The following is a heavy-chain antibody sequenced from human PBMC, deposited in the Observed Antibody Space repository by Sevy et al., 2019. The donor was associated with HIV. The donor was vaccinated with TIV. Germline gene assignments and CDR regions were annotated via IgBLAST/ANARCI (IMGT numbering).Heavy chain of an antibody. CDR3: AHTSYYDSRETPYDAFDI. CDR2: IYWNDDK. Sequence: SGPTLVKPTQTLTLTCTFSGFSLTTSGLGVGWIRQPPGKSLEWLAVIYWNDDKRSSPSLKSRLTLTKDTSKNQVVLTMTNMDPVDTATYYCAHTSYYDSRETPYDAFDIWGQGTTVTVSS. J-gene: IGHJ3*02. V-gene: IGHV2-5*01. D-gene: IGHD3-22*01. CDR1: GFSLTTSGLG.